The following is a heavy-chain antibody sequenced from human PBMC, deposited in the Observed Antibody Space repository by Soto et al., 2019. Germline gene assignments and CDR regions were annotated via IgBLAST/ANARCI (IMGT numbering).Heavy chain of an antibody. CDR2: VSYVGDNK. CDR3: ARDGGQSGYYDAFDI. V-gene: IGHV3-30*01. CDR1: GFTFRSYS. J-gene: IGHJ3*02. Sequence: PGGSLRLSCVGSGFTFRSYSFHWVRQAPGRGLEWVALVSYVGDNKYYAESVKGRFTVSRDNLKNTVFLQMDSLTADDTALYYCARDGGQSGYYDAFDIWGQGTVVTVSS. D-gene: IGHD3-22*01.